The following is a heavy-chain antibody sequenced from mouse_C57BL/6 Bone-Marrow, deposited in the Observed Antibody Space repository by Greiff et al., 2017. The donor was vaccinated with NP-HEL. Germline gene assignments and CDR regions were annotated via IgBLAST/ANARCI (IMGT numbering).Heavy chain of an antibody. D-gene: IGHD6-1*01. J-gene: IGHJ2*01. CDR3: ARGESWGAFFDY. Sequence: VKLVESGPELVKPGASVKISCKASGYTFSTSWMNRMKQRPGKGLEWIGRIYPGDGDTHYSGNFEGKASLTADKSSNSAYMKLSSLTSEDSAVYFCARGESWGAFFDYWGQGTTLTVSS. CDR2: IYPGDGDT. V-gene: IGHV1-82*01. CDR1: GYTFSTSW.